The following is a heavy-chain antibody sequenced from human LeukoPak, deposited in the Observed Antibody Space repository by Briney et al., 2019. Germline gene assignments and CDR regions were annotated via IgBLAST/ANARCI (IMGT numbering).Heavy chain of an antibody. J-gene: IGHJ4*02. CDR2: INPNSGGT. CDR3: ARSNFDWLLWVDY. V-gene: IGHV1-2*06. Sequence: ASVKVSCKAPGYTFTGYYMHWVRQAPGQGLEWMGRINPNSGGTNYAQKFQGRVTMTRDTSISTAYMELSRLRSDDTAVYYCARSNFDWLLWVDYWGQGTLVTVSS. D-gene: IGHD3-9*01. CDR1: GYTFTGYY.